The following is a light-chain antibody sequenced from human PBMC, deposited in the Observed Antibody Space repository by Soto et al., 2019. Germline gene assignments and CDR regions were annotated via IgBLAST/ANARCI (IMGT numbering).Light chain of an antibody. CDR2: KTS. Sequence: DIQMTQSPSTLSGSVGDRVTITCRASQTISSWLAWYQQKPGKAPKLLIYKTSTLKSGVPSRISGSGSGTEFTLTLSSLQPDDFATYYCQHYNSYSEAFGQGTKVELK. V-gene: IGKV1-5*03. CDR1: QTISSW. J-gene: IGKJ1*01. CDR3: QHYNSYSEA.